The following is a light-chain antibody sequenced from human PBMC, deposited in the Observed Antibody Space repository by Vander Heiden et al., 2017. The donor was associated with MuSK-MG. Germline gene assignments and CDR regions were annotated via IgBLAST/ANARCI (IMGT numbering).Light chain of an antibody. CDR2: AAS. J-gene: IGKJ2*01. Sequence: DIQMTQSPSSLSASVGDRVTITCRASQNISSYLNWYHQKPGKAPKLLISAASSLQSGVPSRFSGNGSGTDFTLTISRLQPEDFATYYCQQSDSTPYTFGQGTKLXIK. V-gene: IGKV1-39*01. CDR1: QNISSY. CDR3: QQSDSTPYT.